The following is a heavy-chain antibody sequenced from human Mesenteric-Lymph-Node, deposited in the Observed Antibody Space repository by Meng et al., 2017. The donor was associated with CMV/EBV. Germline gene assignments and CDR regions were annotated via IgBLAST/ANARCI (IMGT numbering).Heavy chain of an antibody. V-gene: IGHV1-69*05. Sequence: GTVSSYAISWVRQAPGRGLEWMGGIIHIFGTANYAQKYQSRVTITTDESTSTAYMELSSLRSEDTAVYYCARSPSSIAARLRGPFGYWGQGTLVTVSS. CDR3: ARSPSSIAARLRGPFGY. J-gene: IGHJ4*02. D-gene: IGHD6-6*01. CDR2: IIHIFGTA. CDR1: GTVSSYA.